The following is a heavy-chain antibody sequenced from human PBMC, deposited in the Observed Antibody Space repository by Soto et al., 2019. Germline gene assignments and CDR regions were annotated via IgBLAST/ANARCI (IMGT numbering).Heavy chain of an antibody. CDR2: IYYSGIT. CDR3: ARGIEGWYQGRYYYGMDV. D-gene: IGHD6-19*01. V-gene: IGHV4-61*01. J-gene: IGHJ6*02. CDR1: GGSVSSGSYY. Sequence: QVQLQESGPGLVKPSETLSLTCTVSGGSVSSGSYYWSWIRQPPGKGLEWIGYIYYSGITNYNPSLKCRVTISVDTSKNQFSLKLSSVTAADTAVYYCARGIEGWYQGRYYYGMDVWGQGTTVTVSS.